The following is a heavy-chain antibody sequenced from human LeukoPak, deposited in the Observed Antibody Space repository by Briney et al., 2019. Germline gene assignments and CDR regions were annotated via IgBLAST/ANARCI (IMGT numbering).Heavy chain of an antibody. CDR2: IIPILGIA. CDR3: ASDIVVKGIAHDY. D-gene: IGHD6-13*01. Sequence: SVKVSCKASGGTFSSYAISWVRQAPGKGLEWMGRIIPILGIANYAQKFQGRVTITADKSTSTAYMELSSLRSEDTAVYYWASDIVVKGIAHDYWGQGTLVTVSS. V-gene: IGHV1-69*04. CDR1: GGTFSSYA. J-gene: IGHJ4*02.